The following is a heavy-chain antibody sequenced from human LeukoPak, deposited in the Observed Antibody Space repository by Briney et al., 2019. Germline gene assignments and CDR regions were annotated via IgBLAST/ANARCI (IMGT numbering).Heavy chain of an antibody. CDR1: GYTFSGCY. V-gene: IGHV1-2*06. CDR2: INPNSGGT. Sequence: GATVKVSCKASGYTFSGCYMHWVRQAPGQGLEWMGRINPNSGGTNYAQKFQGRVTMTRDTSISTAYMEVRRLRSDDTAVYYCARERMTTVTTDYYYYMDVWGKGTTVTVSS. J-gene: IGHJ6*03. CDR3: ARERMTTVTTDYYYYMDV. D-gene: IGHD4-17*01.